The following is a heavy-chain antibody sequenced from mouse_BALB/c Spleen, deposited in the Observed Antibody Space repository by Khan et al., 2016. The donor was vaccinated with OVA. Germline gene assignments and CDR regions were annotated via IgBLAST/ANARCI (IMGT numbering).Heavy chain of an antibody. J-gene: IGHJ2*01. D-gene: IGHD1-1*01. CDR3: ARNNYYGYYFDY. Sequence: EVQLQESGPGLVKPSQSLSLTCTVTGYSITSGYAWNWIRQFPGNKLEWMGYISYSGFTNYNPSLKSRISITRDTSKNQFFLQLSSVTTEDTATXYCARNNYYGYYFDYWGQGTTLTVSS. CDR1: GYSITSGYA. V-gene: IGHV3-2*02. CDR2: ISYSGFT.